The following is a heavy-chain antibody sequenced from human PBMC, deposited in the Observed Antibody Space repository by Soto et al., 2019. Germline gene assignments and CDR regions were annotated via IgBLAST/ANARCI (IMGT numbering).Heavy chain of an antibody. CDR1: GYSFTSYW. J-gene: IGHJ4*02. Sequence: PGESLKISCKGSGYSFTSYWIGWVRQMPGKGLEWMGIIYPGDSDTRYSPSFQGQVTISADKSISTAYLQWSSLKASDTAMYYCARGPYGDYGRGPEYYFDYWGQGTLVTVSS. V-gene: IGHV5-51*01. CDR3: ARGPYGDYGRGPEYYFDY. D-gene: IGHD4-17*01. CDR2: IYPGDSDT.